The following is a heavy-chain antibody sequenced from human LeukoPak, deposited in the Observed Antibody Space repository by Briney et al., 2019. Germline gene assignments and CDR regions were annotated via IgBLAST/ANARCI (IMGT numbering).Heavy chain of an antibody. V-gene: IGHV3-53*01. CDR3: AKIYGDPDRVY. CDR2: IYSGGST. D-gene: IGHD4-17*01. CDR1: GFTVSSNY. J-gene: IGHJ4*02. Sequence: PGGSLRLSCAASGFTVSSNYMSWVRQAPGKGLEWVSVIYSGGSTYYADSVKGRFTISRDNSKNTLYLQMNSLRAEDTAVYYCAKIYGDPDRVYWGQGTLVTVSS.